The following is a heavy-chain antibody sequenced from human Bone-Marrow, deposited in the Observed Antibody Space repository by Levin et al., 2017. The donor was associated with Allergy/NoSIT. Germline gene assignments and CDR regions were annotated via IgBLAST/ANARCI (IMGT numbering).Heavy chain of an antibody. CDR3: ARDLDCISTSCLLYYYAMDV. V-gene: IGHV3-30*19. CDR1: GFTFSSYG. CDR2: ISYDGKNK. Sequence: GGSLRLSCVVSGFTFSSYGMHWVRQAPGKGLEWVAVISYDGKNKYYGDSVKGRFTISRDDSEDTLYLQMNSLRAEDTAVYYCARDLDCISTSCLLYYYAMDVWGQGTTVTVSS. D-gene: IGHD2/OR15-2a*01. J-gene: IGHJ6*02.